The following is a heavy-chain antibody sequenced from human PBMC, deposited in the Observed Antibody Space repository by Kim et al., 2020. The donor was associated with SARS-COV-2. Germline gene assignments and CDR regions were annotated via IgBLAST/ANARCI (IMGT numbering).Heavy chain of an antibody. V-gene: IGHV1-69*13. CDR2: IIPIFGTA. J-gene: IGHJ4*02. CDR3: ARGDQRGPLAGGPTALDY. Sequence: SVKVSCKASGGTFSSYAISWVRQAPGQGLEWMGGIIPIFGTANYAQKFQGRVTITADESTSTAYMELSSLRSEDTAVYYCARGDQRGPLAGGPTALDYWGQGTLVTVSS. D-gene: IGHD7-27*01. CDR1: GGTFSSYA.